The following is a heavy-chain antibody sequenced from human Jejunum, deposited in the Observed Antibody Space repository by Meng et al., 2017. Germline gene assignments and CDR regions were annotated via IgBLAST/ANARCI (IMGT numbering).Heavy chain of an antibody. J-gene: IGHJ5*02. CDR1: GFTFSSYE. D-gene: IGHD3-16*01. CDR2: ISGSGSTI. Sequence: GGSLRLSCAASGFTFSSYEMNWVRQAPGRGLEWISYISGSGSTIYYADSVKGRFTISRDNAKNLVHLQMNSLRAEDTALYYCARKKPGTVYFDPWGQGTLVTVSS. V-gene: IGHV3-48*03. CDR3: ARKKPGTVYFDP.